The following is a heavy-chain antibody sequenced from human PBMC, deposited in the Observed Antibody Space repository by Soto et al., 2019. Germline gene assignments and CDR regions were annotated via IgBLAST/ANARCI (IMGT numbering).Heavy chain of an antibody. CDR1: GGTFSSYA. CDR3: ASAHMTYDYDSSGPYNRAFDS. J-gene: IGHJ3*02. CDR2: IIPIFGTA. D-gene: IGHD3-22*01. V-gene: IGHV1-69*13. Sequence: SVKVSCKASGGTFSSYAISWVRQAPGQGLEWMGGIIPIFGTANYAQRFQGRVTITADESTSTAYMELSSLRSEDTTVYYCASAHMTYDYDSSGPYNRAFDSWGQGTMATVSS.